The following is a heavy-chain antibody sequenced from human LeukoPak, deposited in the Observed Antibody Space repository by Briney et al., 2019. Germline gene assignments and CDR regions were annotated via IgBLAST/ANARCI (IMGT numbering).Heavy chain of an antibody. Sequence: SETLSLTCTVSGGSISNYAWSWIRQPPEKGLEWIGYIYYSGSTKYTPSPKSRGTMSVDTSKNQFSLKLTSVTAADTAVYFCARLKHYYDSCYHYLGSWGQGTLVTVSS. J-gene: IGHJ5*02. V-gene: IGHV4-59*01. D-gene: IGHD3-9*01. CDR1: GGSISNYA. CDR3: ARLKHYYDSCYHYLGS. CDR2: IYYSGST.